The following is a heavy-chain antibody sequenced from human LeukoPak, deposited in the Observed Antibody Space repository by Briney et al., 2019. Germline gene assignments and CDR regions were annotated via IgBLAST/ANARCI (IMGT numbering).Heavy chain of an antibody. CDR1: GYTFTGYY. CDR2: INPNSGGT. Sequence: GASVKVSCKASGYTFTGYYMHWVRQAPGQGREGMGWINPNSGGTNYAQKFQGRVTMTRDTSISTAYMELSRLRSDDTAVYYCANFVVIPAAMYRVAYWGQGTLVTVSS. CDR3: ANFVVIPAAMYRVAY. V-gene: IGHV1-2*02. D-gene: IGHD2-2*01. J-gene: IGHJ4*02.